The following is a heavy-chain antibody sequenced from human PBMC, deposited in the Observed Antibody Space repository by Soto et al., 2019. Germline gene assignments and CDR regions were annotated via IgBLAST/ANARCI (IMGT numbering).Heavy chain of an antibody. J-gene: IGHJ5*02. V-gene: IGHV4-39*07. Sequence: PSETLSLTCSVSGGSISISSYFWGWIRQPPGKGLEWIGSIYYSGSTYYNPSLKNRVTISVDTSKNQFSLKLSSVTAADTAVYYCARARQYYDCELDPWGQGTLGTVS. D-gene: IGHD3-22*01. CDR3: ARARQYYDCELDP. CDR2: IYYSGST. CDR1: GGSISISSYF.